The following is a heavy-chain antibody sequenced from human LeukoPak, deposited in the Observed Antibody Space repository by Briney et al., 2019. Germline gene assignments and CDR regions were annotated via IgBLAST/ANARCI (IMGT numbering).Heavy chain of an antibody. CDR2: IIPILGIA. V-gene: IGHV1-69*02. CDR3: APAAGGGDTDY. CDR1: VGTFSSYT. Sequence: GASVTVSCKASVGTFSSYTISWVRQAPGPGLEWLGRIIPILGIANYAQKFQGRVTITANKSTSTAYMELSSRRSEDTAEYYGAPAAGGGDTDYWGQGTLVTVSS. J-gene: IGHJ4*02. D-gene: IGHD2-21*01.